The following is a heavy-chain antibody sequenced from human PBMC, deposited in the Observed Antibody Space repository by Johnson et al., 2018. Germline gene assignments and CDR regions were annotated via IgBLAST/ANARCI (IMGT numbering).Heavy chain of an antibody. CDR2: INSDGSST. D-gene: IGHD3-22*01. Sequence: VQLQESGGGLVQPGGSLRLSCAASGFTFSSYWMHWVRQAPGKGLVWVSRINSDGSSTSYADSVKGRFTISRDNAKNTLYLQMNSLRAEDTAVYYCARHDSSGYYYSEGDAFDIWGQGTMVTVSS. J-gene: IGHJ3*02. CDR1: GFTFSSYW. V-gene: IGHV3-74*01. CDR3: ARHDSSGYYYSEGDAFDI.